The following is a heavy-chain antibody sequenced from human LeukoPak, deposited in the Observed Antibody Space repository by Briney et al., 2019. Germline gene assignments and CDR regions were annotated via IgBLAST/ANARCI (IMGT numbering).Heavy chain of an antibody. D-gene: IGHD3-10*01. CDR3: TTIDAGFGLSMDV. V-gene: IGHV3-15*01. CDR2: IKSKTDGGTT. Sequence: GGSLRLSCAASGFTFSNAWMSWVRQAPGKGLEWVGRIKSKTDGGTTEYAAPVKGRFTISRDESKNTLYLQMNSLKSEDTAVYYCTTIDAGFGLSMDVWGQGTTVTVSS. J-gene: IGHJ6*02. CDR1: GFTFSNAW.